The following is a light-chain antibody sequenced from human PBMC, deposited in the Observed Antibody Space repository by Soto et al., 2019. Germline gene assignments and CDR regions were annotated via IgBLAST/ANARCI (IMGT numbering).Light chain of an antibody. CDR2: EVN. CDR3: TSYAGGNNV. J-gene: IGLJ1*01. V-gene: IGLV2-8*01. CDR1: SSDVGGYNY. Sequence: QSVLTQPPSASGSPGQSVTISCTGTSSDVGGYNYVSWYQQYPGKVPKLMVYEVNKRPSGVPDRFSGSKSGNTASLTVSGLQAEDEADYYCTSYAGGNNVXGTGTKLTVL.